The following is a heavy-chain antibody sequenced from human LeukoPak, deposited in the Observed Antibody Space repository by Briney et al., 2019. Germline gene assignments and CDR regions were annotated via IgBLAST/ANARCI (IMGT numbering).Heavy chain of an antibody. Sequence: GESLKISCKGSGYSFTSYWIGWVRQMPGKGLEWMGIIYPGDSDTRYSPSFQGQVTISADKSISTAYLQWSSLKASDTAMYYCARLDCSGGSCYSEDYYYYYMDVWGKGTTVTISS. V-gene: IGHV5-51*01. J-gene: IGHJ6*03. CDR1: GYSFTSYW. D-gene: IGHD2-15*01. CDR2: IYPGDSDT. CDR3: ARLDCSGGSCYSEDYYYYYMDV.